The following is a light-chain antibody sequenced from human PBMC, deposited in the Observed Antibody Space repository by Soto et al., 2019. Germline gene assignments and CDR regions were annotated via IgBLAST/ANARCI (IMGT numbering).Light chain of an antibody. CDR1: QSVSSY. CDR2: DAS. CDR3: QQYTTSPFT. Sequence: EIVLTQSPSTLSFSPWERSTLSFMASQSVSSYLAWYQQKPGQAPRLLIYDASNRATGIPARFSGSGSGTDFTLTISSLEPEDFAVYYCQQYTTSPFTFGPGTKVDIK. V-gene: IGKV3-11*01. J-gene: IGKJ3*01.